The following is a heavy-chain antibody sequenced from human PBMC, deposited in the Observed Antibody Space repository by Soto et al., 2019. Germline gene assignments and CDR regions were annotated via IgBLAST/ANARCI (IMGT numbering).Heavy chain of an antibody. Sequence: PGGSLRLSCAASGFTFSSYAMSWVRQAPGKGLEWVSAISGSGGSTYYADSVKGRFTISRDNSKNTLYLQMNSLRAEDTVVYYCAKGRSYYYYMEGWGKGTTVTVAS. V-gene: IGHV3-23*01. D-gene: IGHD1-1*01. CDR2: ISGSGGST. CDR3: AKGRSYYYYMEG. J-gene: IGHJ6*03. CDR1: GFTFSSYA.